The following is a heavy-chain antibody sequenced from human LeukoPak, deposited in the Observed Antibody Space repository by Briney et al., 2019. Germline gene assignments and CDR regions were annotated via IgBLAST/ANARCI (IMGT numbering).Heavy chain of an antibody. CDR3: AKDIDNGDYVVY. CDR1: GFTFSSSL. D-gene: IGHD4-17*01. Sequence: GGSLRLSCGASGFTFSSSLMNWVRQAPGKGLEWVSSITGSGGYLFYADSVKGRFTISTDNAKTPLYLHIKSRNADATAVYYCAKDIDNGDYVVYWGQGTLVTVSS. V-gene: IGHV3-21*04. J-gene: IGHJ4*02. CDR2: ITGSGGYL.